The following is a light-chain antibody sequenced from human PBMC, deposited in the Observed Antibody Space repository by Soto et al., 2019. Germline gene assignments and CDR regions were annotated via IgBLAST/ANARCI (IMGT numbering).Light chain of an antibody. CDR2: GAS. J-gene: IGKJ5*01. CDR1: QSVNNN. CDR3: QQYNDWPIT. Sequence: EIVMTQSPATLSVSPGERATLSCRASQSVNNNLAWYQQKPGQAPRLLIYGASSRATGIPARFGGSGSGTEFTLTISSLQSEDFAVYYCQQYNDWPITFGQGTRLEIK. V-gene: IGKV3-15*01.